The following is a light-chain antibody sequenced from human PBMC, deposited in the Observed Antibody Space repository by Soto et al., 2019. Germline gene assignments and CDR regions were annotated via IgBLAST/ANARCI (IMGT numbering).Light chain of an antibody. J-gene: IGKJ1*01. CDR2: DXS. CDR1: QSFRSN. CDR3: QQYDNWPRT. V-gene: IGKV3-15*01. Sequence: IVMTQSPATLSVSPGESATLSCRASQSFRSNLAWYQQKPGQPPRLLIYDXSTRATGIPSRFSGSGSGTEFTLTISTLKSEDFAFYYCQQYDNWPRTFGQGTKVDIK.